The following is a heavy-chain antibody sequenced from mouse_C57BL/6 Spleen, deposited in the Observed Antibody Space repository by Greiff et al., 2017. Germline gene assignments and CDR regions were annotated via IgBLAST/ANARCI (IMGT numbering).Heavy chain of an antibody. CDR3: TRGDAAY. CDR1: GFNIKDDY. D-gene: IGHD3-3*01. Sequence: EVKLMESGAELVRPGASVKLSCTASGFNIKDDYMHWVKQRPEQGLEWIGWIDPENGDTEYASKFQGKATITADTSSNTAYLQRSSLTSEDTAVYYWTRGDAAYWGQGTLVTVSA. CDR2: IDPENGDT. J-gene: IGHJ3*01. V-gene: IGHV14-4*01.